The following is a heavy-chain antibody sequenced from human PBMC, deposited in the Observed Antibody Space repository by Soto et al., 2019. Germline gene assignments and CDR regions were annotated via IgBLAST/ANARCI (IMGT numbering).Heavy chain of an antibody. CDR2: ISTDGSSK. CDR1: GFTFSSYA. J-gene: IGHJ5*02. CDR3: ARDRPHNWFDP. Sequence: GGSLRLSCAASGFTFSSYAMHWVRQAPGKGLVWVSRISTDGSSKTYADSVKGRFTISRDNAKNTLYLQMNSPTAEDTAVYYCARDRPHNWFDPWGQGTLVTVSS. V-gene: IGHV3-74*01.